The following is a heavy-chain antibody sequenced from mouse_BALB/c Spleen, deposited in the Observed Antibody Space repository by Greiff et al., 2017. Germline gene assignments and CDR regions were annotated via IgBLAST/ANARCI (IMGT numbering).Heavy chain of an antibody. CDR1: GYSFTSYY. V-gene: IGHV1-66*01. D-gene: IGHD3-3*01. Sequence: QVHVKQSGPELVKPGASVKISCKASGYSFTSYYIHWVKQRPGQGLEWIGWIFPGSGNTKYNEKFKGKATLTADTSSSTAYMQLSSLTSEDSAVYYCTRRRAGGGYFDYWGQGTTLTVSS. J-gene: IGHJ2*01. CDR3: TRRRAGGGYFDY. CDR2: IFPGSGNT.